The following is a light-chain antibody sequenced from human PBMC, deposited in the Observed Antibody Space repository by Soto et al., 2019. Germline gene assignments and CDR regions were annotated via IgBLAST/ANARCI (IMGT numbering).Light chain of an antibody. CDR3: QQYYNTPPYT. Sequence: DIVMTQSPDSLAVSLGERATINCKSSQSVLYSSNNKNYLAWYQQKPGQPPKLLIYWASTRESGVPDRFSGSGSGTDFTLTISILQAEDVAVYSCQQYYNTPPYTFGQGTKLEIK. CDR2: WAS. CDR1: QSVLYSSNNKNY. J-gene: IGKJ2*01. V-gene: IGKV4-1*01.